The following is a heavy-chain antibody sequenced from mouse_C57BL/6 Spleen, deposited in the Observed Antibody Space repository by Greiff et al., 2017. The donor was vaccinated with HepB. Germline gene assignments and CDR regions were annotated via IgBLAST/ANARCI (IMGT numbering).Heavy chain of an antibody. D-gene: IGHD4-1*01. Sequence: EVMLQQSGPELVKPGASVKISCKASGYTFTDYYMNWVKQSHGKSLEWIGDINPNNGGTSYNQKFKGKATLTVDKSSSTAYMELRSLTSEDSAVYYCARKKDPGSLYFDYWGQGTTLTVSS. V-gene: IGHV1-26*01. CDR2: INPNNGGT. CDR1: GYTFTDYY. J-gene: IGHJ2*01. CDR3: ARKKDPGSLYFDY.